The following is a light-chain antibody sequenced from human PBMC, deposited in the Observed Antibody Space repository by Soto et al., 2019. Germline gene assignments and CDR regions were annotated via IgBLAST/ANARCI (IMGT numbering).Light chain of an antibody. CDR1: QSVSSSY. CDR3: PQYGRSLCT. V-gene: IGKV3-20*01. CDR2: GAS. Sequence: EIVLTQSPGTLSLSPGERATLSCRASQSVSSSYLAWYQQKPGQAPRLLIYGASSRATGIPDRFSGSGSGTASTRTISWLEPEHLAVYSCPQYGRSLCTFGQGPKVEIK. J-gene: IGKJ1*01.